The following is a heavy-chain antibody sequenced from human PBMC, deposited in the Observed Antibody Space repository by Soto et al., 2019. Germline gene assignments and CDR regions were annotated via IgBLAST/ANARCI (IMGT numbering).Heavy chain of an antibody. CDR1: GGTFSSYA. Sequence: QVQLVQSGAEVKTPGSSVKVSCKASGGTFSSYAISWVRQAPGQGLEWMGGIIPIFGTANYAQKFQGRVTITADKATSTAYMELSSLRSEDTAVYYCARDLSRVGATNAFDIWGQGTMVTVSS. V-gene: IGHV1-69*06. J-gene: IGHJ3*02. D-gene: IGHD1-26*01. CDR2: IIPIFGTA. CDR3: ARDLSRVGATNAFDI.